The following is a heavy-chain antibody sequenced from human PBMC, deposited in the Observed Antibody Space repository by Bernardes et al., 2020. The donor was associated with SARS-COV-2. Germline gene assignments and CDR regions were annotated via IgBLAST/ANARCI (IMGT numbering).Heavy chain of an antibody. CDR1: GYSFTSDW. V-gene: IGHV5-51*01. J-gene: IGHJ6*02. Sequence: GESLKISCRGSGYSFTSDWIAWVRQMPGKGLEWMGIIYPGDSDTRYSPSFQGQVTISVDKSISTAYLHWTSLKASDTAMYYCARHRAYCTSTSCHPRRDYGMDVWGQGTTVTGSS. CDR2: IYPGDSDT. D-gene: IGHD2-2*01. CDR3: ARHRAYCTSTSCHPRRDYGMDV.